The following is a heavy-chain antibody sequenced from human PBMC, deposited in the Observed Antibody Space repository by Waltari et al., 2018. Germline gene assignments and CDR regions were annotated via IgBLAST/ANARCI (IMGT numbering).Heavy chain of an antibody. V-gene: IGHV4-34*01. Sequence: QVQLQQWGAGLLKPSETLSLTCAVYGGSFSGYYWSWIRQPPGKGLEWIGEINHSGSTNDNPALKSRVTISVDTSKNQFSLKLSSVTAADTAVYYCATSGGTYCGGDCWYYFDYWGQGTLVTVSS. CDR3: ATSGGTYCGGDCWYYFDY. D-gene: IGHD2-21*02. CDR2: INHSGST. J-gene: IGHJ4*02. CDR1: GGSFSGYY.